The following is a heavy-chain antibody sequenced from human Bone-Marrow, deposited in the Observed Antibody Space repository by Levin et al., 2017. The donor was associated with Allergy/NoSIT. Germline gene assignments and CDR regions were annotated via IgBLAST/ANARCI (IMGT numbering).Heavy chain of an antibody. CDR1: GFDFNTHD. CDR2: ISGNSHYV. J-gene: IGHJ6*02. V-gene: IGHV3-21*06. D-gene: IGHD6-19*01. Sequence: GESLKISCRGSGFDFNTHDMNWVLQAPGQGLEWVSSISGNSHYVHYADSVKGRFSISRDNAKNSMFLHMNSLRVEDTAVYYCARSQGRSGWSYYYYGMDVWGRGTTLTVSS. CDR3: ARSQGRSGWSYYYYGMDV.